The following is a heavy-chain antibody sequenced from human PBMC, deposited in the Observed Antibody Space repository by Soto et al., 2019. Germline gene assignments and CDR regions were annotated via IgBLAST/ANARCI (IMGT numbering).Heavy chain of an antibody. CDR3: ARSIVVVTALDY. V-gene: IGHV1-3*05. CDR1: GYTFTSYA. CDR2: INAGNGNT. Sequence: QVQLVQSGAEEKKPGASVKDSCKASGYTFTSYAMHWVRQAPGQRLEWMGWINAGNGNTKYSQKFQGRVTITRDTSASTAYMELSSLRSEDTAVYYCARSIVVVTALDYWGQGTLVTFSS. D-gene: IGHD2-21*02. J-gene: IGHJ4*02.